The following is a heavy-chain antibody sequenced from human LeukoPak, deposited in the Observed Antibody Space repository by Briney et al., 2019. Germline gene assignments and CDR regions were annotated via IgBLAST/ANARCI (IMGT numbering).Heavy chain of an antibody. V-gene: IGHV3-48*03. CDR3: ARDWFVD. CDR1: GFTFSSNE. Sequence: HPGGSLRLSCAASGFTFSSNEMNWVRQAPGKGLEWVSYINSGGTIIYYADSVRGRFTISRDNAKNSLYLQMNSLRAEDTAVYYCARDWFVDWGRGTLVIVSS. J-gene: IGHJ4*02. CDR2: INSGGTII.